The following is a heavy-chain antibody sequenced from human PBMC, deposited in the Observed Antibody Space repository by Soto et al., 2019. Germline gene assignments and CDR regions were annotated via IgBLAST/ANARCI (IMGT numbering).Heavy chain of an antibody. CDR1: GGSISSGDYY. J-gene: IGHJ4*02. V-gene: IGHV4-30-4*01. CDR3: ARVGGCTNGVCYKYFDY. Sequence: SETLSLTCTVSGGSISSGDYYWSWIRQPPGKGLEWIGYIYYSGSTYYNPSLKSRVTISVDTSKNQFSLKLSSVTAADTAVYYCARVGGCTNGVCYKYFDYWGQGTLVTVS. D-gene: IGHD2-8*01. CDR2: IYYSGST.